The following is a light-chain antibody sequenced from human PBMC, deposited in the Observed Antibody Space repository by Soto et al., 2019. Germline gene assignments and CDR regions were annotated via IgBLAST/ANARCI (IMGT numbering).Light chain of an antibody. CDR3: QQYGSSPPMT. CDR1: QSVSSSY. CDR2: GAS. Sequence: EIVLTQSPGTLSLSPGERATLSCRASQSVSSSYLAWYQQKPGQAPRLLIYGASRRATGIPDRFSGSGSGTDFTLTISRLEPEDFAVYYCQQYGSSPPMTFGQETRLEIK. J-gene: IGKJ5*01. V-gene: IGKV3-20*01.